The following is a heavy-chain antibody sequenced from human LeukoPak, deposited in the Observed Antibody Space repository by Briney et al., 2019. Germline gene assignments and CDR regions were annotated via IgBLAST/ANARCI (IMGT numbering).Heavy chain of an antibody. CDR2: MYISGST. Sequence: PSETLSLTCTVSGGSISSYYWSWIRQPAGKGLEWIGRMYISGSTNYNPSLKSRVTMSVDTSKNQFSLKLNSVTAADTAVYYCAREGDDILTGYSFDAFGVWGQGTMVTVSS. CDR1: GGSISSYY. V-gene: IGHV4-4*07. J-gene: IGHJ3*01. D-gene: IGHD3-9*01. CDR3: AREGDDILTGYSFDAFGV.